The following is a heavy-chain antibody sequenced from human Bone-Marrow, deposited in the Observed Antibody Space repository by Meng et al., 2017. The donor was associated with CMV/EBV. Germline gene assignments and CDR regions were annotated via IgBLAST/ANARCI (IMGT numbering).Heavy chain of an antibody. CDR3: AKDAAASNRPYHFDS. Sequence: GESLKISCAASGFTFANYGMHWVRQAPGKGLEWVAAIWYDGTTKYYVDSVKGRFTISRDNSKNTLYLQMNSLRAEDTGMYYCAKDAAASNRPYHFDSWGPGTLVTVSS. V-gene: IGHV3-33*06. CDR2: IWYDGTTK. J-gene: IGHJ4*02. D-gene: IGHD6-13*01. CDR1: GFTFANYG.